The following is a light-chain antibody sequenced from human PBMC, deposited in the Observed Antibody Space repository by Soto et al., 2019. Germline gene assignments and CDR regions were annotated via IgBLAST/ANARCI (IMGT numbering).Light chain of an antibody. V-gene: IGKV1-39*01. CDR1: QTISSS. J-gene: IGKJ1*01. CDR2: TSS. Sequence: DIQMTQSPSSLSASVGDRVTITCRASQTISSSLNWYQKRPGTPPTLLIYTSSNLQTGVPSRFSGSGSGTHFTLTINSLQPEDFATYYCQQSYNTPRTFGQGTKVDIK. CDR3: QQSYNTPRT.